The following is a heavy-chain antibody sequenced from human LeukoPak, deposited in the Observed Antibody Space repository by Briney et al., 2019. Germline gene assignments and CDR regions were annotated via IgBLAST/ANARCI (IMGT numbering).Heavy chain of an antibody. CDR1: GGSISSYY. V-gene: IGHV4-59*01. Sequence: PSETLSLTCTVSGGSISSYYWSWIRQPPGKGLEWIGYIYYSGSTNYDPSLKSRVTISVDTSKNQFSLKLSSVTAADTAVYYCARDNWNYGSSMDVWGQGTTVTVSS. J-gene: IGHJ6*02. CDR2: IYYSGST. D-gene: IGHD1-7*01. CDR3: ARDNWNYGSSMDV.